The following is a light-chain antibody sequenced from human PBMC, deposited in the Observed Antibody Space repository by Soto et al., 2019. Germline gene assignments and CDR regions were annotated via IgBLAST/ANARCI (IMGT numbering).Light chain of an antibody. CDR2: EGT. CDR3: SSSTNTNTLVI. CDR1: SSDIGRYKF. V-gene: IGLV2-14*01. J-gene: IGLJ2*01. Sequence: QSVLTQPASVSGSPGQSITISCTGTSSDIGRYKFVSWFQQHPGKAPKLLIFEGTNRPSGVSNRFSGSKSGNMASLTISGLQAEDEAIYFCSSSTNTNTLVIFGGGTKVTVL.